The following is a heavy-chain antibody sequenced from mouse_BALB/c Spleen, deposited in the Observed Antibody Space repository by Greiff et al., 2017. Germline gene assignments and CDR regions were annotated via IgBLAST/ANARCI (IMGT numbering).Heavy chain of an antibody. D-gene: IGHD2-14*01. V-gene: IGHV5-17*02. CDR3: ARSGDYRYDGGAWFAY. CDR1: GFTFSSFG. CDR2: ISSGSSTI. Sequence: EVQGVESGGGLVQPGGSRKLSCAASGFTFSSFGMHWVRQAPEKGLEWVAYISSGSSTIYYADTVKGRFTISRDNPKNTLFLQMTSLRSEDTAMYYCARSGDYRYDGGAWFAYWGQGTLVTVSA. J-gene: IGHJ3*01.